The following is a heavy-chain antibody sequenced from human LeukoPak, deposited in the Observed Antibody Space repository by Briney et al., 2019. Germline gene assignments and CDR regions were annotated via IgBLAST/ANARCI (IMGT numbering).Heavy chain of an antibody. CDR1: ENTFTNYY. CDR3: ARDSRYCSSTSCYPGGFDP. J-gene: IGHJ5*02. V-gene: IGHV1-46*01. CDR2: INPNGGRT. D-gene: IGHD2-2*01. Sequence: ASVKVACKASENTFTNYYMHWVRQAPGQGLEWLGLINPNGGRTAYAQNFQGRVTMTRDTSTTTLYLELSSLRSDDTAVYYCARDSRYCSSTSCYPGGFDPWGQGTLVTVSS.